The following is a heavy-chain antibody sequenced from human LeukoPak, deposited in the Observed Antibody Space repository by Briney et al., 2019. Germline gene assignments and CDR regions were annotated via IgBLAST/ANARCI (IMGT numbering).Heavy chain of an antibody. J-gene: IGHJ4*02. V-gene: IGHV1-69*13. CDR2: IIPIFGTA. CDR1: GGTFSSYA. CDR3: ASGSDNSGNY. Sequence: WASVTVSCKASGGTFSSYAISWVRQAPGQGLEWMGGIIPIFGTANYAQKFQGRVTITADESTSTAYMELSSLRSEDTAVYYCASGSDNSGNYWGQGTLVTVSS. D-gene: IGHD1-20*01.